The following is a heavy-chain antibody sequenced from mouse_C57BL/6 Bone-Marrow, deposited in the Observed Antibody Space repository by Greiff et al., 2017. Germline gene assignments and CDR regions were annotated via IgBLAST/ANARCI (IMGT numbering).Heavy chain of an antibody. CDR1: GFTFSDYG. CDR2: ISSGSSTI. CDR3: ARPLWDAMDY. V-gene: IGHV5-17*01. D-gene: IGHD4-1*01. J-gene: IGHJ4*01. Sequence: EVHLVESGGGLVKPGGSLKLSCAASGFTFSDYGMHWVRQAPEKGLEWVAYISSGSSTIYYADTVKGRFTISRDNDKNTLFLQMTSLRSEDTAMYYCARPLWDAMDYWGQGTSVTVSS.